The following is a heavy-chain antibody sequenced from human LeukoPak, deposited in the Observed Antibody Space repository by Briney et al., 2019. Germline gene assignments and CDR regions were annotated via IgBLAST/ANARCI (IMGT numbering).Heavy chain of an antibody. CDR3: ARGRGYSYGYFDY. D-gene: IGHD5-18*01. CDR2: INHSGST. Sequence: SETLSLTCAVYGGSFSGYYWSWIRQPSGKGLEWIGEINHSGSTNYNPSLKSRVTISVDTSKNQFSLKLSSVTAADTAVYYCARGRGYSYGYFDYWGQGTLVTVSS. CDR1: GGSFSGYY. V-gene: IGHV4-34*01. J-gene: IGHJ4*02.